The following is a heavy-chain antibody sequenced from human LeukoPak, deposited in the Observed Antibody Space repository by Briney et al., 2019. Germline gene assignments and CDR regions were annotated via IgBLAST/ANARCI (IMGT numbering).Heavy chain of an antibody. V-gene: IGHV3-23*01. CDR2: ISGSGDST. CDR3: ARDAGTAWPFDY. J-gene: IGHJ4*02. Sequence: GGSLRLSCAASGFTFSSTGMSWVRQAPGKGLYWVSTISGSGDSTHYAESVRGRFTISRDNSKNTMYLEMNSLRAEDTAIYYCARDAGTAWPFDYWGQGALITVSS. D-gene: IGHD2-21*02. CDR1: GFTFSSTG.